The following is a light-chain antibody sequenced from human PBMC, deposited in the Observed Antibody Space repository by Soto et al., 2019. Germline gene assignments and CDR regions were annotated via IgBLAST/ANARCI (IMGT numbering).Light chain of an antibody. CDR2: GAS. V-gene: IGKV1-27*01. Sequence: DIQMTQSPSTLSASLGDRVTITCRVSQGISNYLAWYQVKPGKVPNLLIYGASTLQSGVPSRFSGSGSGTDFTLTISSLQPEDVATYYCQKYNSAPLWAFGQGTKVDNK. CDR1: QGISNY. CDR3: QKYNSAPLWA. J-gene: IGKJ1*01.